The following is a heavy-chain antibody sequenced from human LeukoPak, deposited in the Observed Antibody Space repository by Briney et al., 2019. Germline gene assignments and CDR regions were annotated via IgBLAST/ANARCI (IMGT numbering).Heavy chain of an antibody. CDR3: ARGCGRGIYSPFDY. V-gene: IGHV3-7*03. CDR1: GFTFSSYW. CDR2: IKQGGSEK. J-gene: IGHJ4*02. D-gene: IGHD2/OR15-2a*01. Sequence: GGSLRLSCAASGFTFSSYWMSWLRQAPGKGLEGVAIIKQGGSEKYYVDSVKGRFTISRDNSKNTLYLQMNSLRSDDTAVYYCARGCGRGIYSPFDYWGQGTLVTVSS.